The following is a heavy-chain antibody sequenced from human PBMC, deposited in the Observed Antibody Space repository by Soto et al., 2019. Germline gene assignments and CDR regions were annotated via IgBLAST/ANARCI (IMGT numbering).Heavy chain of an antibody. Sequence: PLLESGGGFVQPGGSLRLSCVASGFTFSNFAMAWVRQAPGEWLEWVSAISGSGDDTFYADSMKGRFTISRDNSKDTLYLQINSLRAEDTAVYYCANPIPKTGTTFGFWGQGTLVTVSS. D-gene: IGHD1-1*01. CDR3: ANPIPKTGTTFGF. V-gene: IGHV3-23*01. CDR1: GFTFSNFA. J-gene: IGHJ4*02. CDR2: ISGSGDDT.